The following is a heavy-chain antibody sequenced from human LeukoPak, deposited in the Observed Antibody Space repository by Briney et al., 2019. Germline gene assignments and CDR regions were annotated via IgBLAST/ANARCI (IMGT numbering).Heavy chain of an antibody. D-gene: IGHD6-13*01. V-gene: IGHV3-74*01. Sequence: GGSLRLPCAASGFSFSGYAMHWVRQAPGKGLVWVSRINTDGSSTSYADSVKGRFTISRDNAKNTLYLQMNSLRAEDTAVYYCARVSSSSWWALDYWGQGTLVTVSS. CDR3: ARVSSSSWWALDY. CDR1: GFSFSGYA. CDR2: INTDGSST. J-gene: IGHJ4*02.